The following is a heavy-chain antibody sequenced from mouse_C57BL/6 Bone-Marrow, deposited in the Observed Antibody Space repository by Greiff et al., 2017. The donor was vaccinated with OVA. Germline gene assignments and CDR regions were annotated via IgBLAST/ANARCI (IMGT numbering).Heavy chain of an antibody. V-gene: IGHV1-53*01. D-gene: IGHD2-10*01. CDR3: ARPYYDWYFDV. CDR2: INPSNGGT. J-gene: IGHJ1*03. Sequence: QVHVKQSGTELVKPGASVKLSCKASGYTFTSYWMHWVKQRPGQGLEWIGNINPSNGGTNYNEKFKSKATLTVDKSSSTAYMQLSSLTSEDSAVYYCARPYYDWYFDVWGTGTTVTVSS. CDR1: GYTFTSYW.